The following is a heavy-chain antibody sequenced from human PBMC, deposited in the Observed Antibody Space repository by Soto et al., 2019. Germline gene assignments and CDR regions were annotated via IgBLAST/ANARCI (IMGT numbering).Heavy chain of an antibody. CDR3: ARSRSGAVPDSFGY. CDR1: GFVFSRYA. D-gene: IGHD3-3*01. V-gene: IGHV3-30-3*01. J-gene: IGHJ1*01. Sequence: PGGSLRLSCAASGFVFSRYAIHWDRQAPGKGLEWVAVISKDGSVNYYADSVRGRFSISRDKSKNTVYLEMNELRGDDTAIFYCARSRSGAVPDSFGYWGQGTLVTVSS. CDR2: ISKDGSVN.